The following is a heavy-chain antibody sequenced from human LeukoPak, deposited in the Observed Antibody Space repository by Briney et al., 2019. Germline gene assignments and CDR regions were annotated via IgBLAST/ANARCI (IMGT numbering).Heavy chain of an antibody. Sequence: QPGGSLRLSCAASGFTFSSYAMSWVRQAPGKGVEWVSAISGSGGSTYYADSVKGRFTISRDNSKNTLYLQMNSLRAEDTAVYYCAKHQSDYWEFDYWGQGTMVTVSS. CDR2: ISGSGGST. D-gene: IGHD3-3*01. CDR3: AKHQSDYWEFDY. CDR1: GFTFSSYA. V-gene: IGHV3-23*01. J-gene: IGHJ4*02.